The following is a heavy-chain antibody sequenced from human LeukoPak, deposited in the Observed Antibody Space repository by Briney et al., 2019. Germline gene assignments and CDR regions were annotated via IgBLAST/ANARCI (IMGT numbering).Heavy chain of an antibody. Sequence: SETLSLTCTVSGGSISDTSYYWGWIRQPPGKGLEWIGHIYYSGSTYYNPSLKSRVTISVDTSKNQFSLKLSSVTAADTAVYYCARGPPVYSSRPRCFQHWGQGTLVTVSS. J-gene: IGHJ1*01. CDR3: ARGPPVYSSRPRCFQH. CDR2: IYYSGST. D-gene: IGHD6-13*01. CDR1: GGSISDTSYY. V-gene: IGHV4-39*07.